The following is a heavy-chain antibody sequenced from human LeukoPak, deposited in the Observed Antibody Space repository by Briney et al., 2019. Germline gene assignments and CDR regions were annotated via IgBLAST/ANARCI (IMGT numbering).Heavy chain of an antibody. CDR1: GGSLSSGGYY. D-gene: IGHD4-23*01. CDR2: IYYNGNT. Sequence: SETLSLTCTVSGGSLSSGGYYWSWIRQHPGKGLEWIGYIYYNGNTNYNPSLKSRVTISLDTSKNHFSLNLSSVTAADTAVYYCASGPSTLVAPVAEYFQHWGQGTLVTVSS. J-gene: IGHJ1*01. CDR3: ASGPSTLVAPVAEYFQH. V-gene: IGHV4-31*03.